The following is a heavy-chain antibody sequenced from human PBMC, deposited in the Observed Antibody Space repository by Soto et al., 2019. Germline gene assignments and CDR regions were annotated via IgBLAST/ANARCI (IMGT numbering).Heavy chain of an antibody. J-gene: IGHJ3*02. D-gene: IGHD3-10*01. V-gene: IGHV4-59*01. Sequence: PSETLSLTCTVSGGSISSYYWSWIRQPPGKGLEWIGYIYYSGSTNYNPSLKSRVTISVDTSKNQFSLKLSSVTAADTTVYYCARRYGSAFDIWGQGTMVTVS. CDR1: GGSISSYY. CDR3: ARRYGSAFDI. CDR2: IYYSGST.